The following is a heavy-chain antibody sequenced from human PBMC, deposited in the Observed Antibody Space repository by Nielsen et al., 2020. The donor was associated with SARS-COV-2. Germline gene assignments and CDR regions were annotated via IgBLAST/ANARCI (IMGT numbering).Heavy chain of an antibody. Sequence: GESLKISCAASGFTFSSYSMNWVRQAPGKGLEWVSSISSSSSYIYYADSVKGRFTISRDNAKNSLYLQMNSLRAEDTAVYYCARVLRCSGGSFPAGYSFASWGPGPLVAVSS. V-gene: IGHV3-21*01. CDR1: GFTFSSYS. J-gene: IGHJ4*02. D-gene: IGHD2-15*01. CDR3: ARVLRCSGGSFPAGYSFAS. CDR2: ISSSSSYI.